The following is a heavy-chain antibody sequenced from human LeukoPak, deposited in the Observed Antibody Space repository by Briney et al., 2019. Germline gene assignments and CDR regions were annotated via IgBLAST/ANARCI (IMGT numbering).Heavy chain of an antibody. V-gene: IGHV3-30*04. J-gene: IGHJ3*02. D-gene: IGHD5-12*01. CDR2: VSYDGSDK. CDR1: GITFSGHA. CDR3: ARELVAHDAFDI. Sequence: GGSLRLSCAASGITFSGHAIHWVRQAPGKGLEWVAVVSYDGSDKYYADSVKGRFTISRDNSNNTVYLQMNSLRAEDTAVYYCARELVAHDAFDIWGQGTMVTVSS.